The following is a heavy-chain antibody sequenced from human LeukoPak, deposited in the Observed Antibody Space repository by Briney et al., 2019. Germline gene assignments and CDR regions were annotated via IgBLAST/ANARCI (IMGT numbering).Heavy chain of an antibody. Sequence: SETLSLTCTVSGGSISSGSYYWSWIRQPAGKGLEWIGRIYTSGSTNYNPSLKSRVTISVDTSKNQFSLRLSSVTAADTAVYYCARDVDTVLVDWGQGTLVTVSS. D-gene: IGHD2-2*03. CDR3: ARDVDTVLVD. V-gene: IGHV4-61*02. CDR1: GGSISSGSYY. J-gene: IGHJ4*02. CDR2: IYTSGST.